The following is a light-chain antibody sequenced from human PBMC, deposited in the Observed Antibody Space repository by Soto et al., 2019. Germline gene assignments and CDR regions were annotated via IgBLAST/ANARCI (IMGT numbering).Light chain of an antibody. CDR2: GAS. Sequence: EIVLTQSPGTLSLSPGERATLSCRASQSVSSSYLAWYQQKPGQAPRHLIYGASSRATGIPDRFSGSGSVTDFTLTISRLEPEDFAVYYCQQYGSSGYTFGQGTKLEIK. V-gene: IGKV3-20*01. CDR1: QSVSSSY. CDR3: QQYGSSGYT. J-gene: IGKJ2*01.